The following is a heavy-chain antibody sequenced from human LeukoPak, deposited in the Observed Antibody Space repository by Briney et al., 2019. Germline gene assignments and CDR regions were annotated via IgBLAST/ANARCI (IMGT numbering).Heavy chain of an antibody. CDR1: GFTFSTYG. D-gene: IGHD7-27*01. J-gene: IGHJ3*02. CDR3: AKDQTGDSPDQNDAFDI. V-gene: IGHV3-30*02. CDR2: IRFDGSNK. Sequence: PGGSLRLSCAASGFTFSTYGMHWVRQAPGKGLEWVAFIRFDGSNKYYADSVKGRFTISRDNSKNTLYLQMNSLRPEDTAVYYCAKDQTGDSPDQNDAFDIWGQGTLVTVSS.